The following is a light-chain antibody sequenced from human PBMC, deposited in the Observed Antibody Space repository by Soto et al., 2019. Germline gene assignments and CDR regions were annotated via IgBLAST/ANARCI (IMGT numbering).Light chain of an antibody. CDR3: ASWEDTLSGYV. V-gene: IGLV1-44*01. CDR1: PSNIGSNT. CDR2: NDN. J-gene: IGLJ1*01. Sequence: QSVLTPPLSASGTARQSVTITCSRSPSNIGSNTVNWYQQLPGTAPKVLIYNDNQRPSGVPDRFSGSKSGTSASLAISGLQSEDEADYYCASWEDTLSGYVFGTGTKVTVL.